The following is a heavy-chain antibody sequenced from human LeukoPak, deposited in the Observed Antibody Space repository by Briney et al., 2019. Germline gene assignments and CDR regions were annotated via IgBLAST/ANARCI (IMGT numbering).Heavy chain of an antibody. Sequence: PSETLCLTCAVYGGSFSGYYWSWIRQPPGKGLEWIGEINHSGSTNYNPSLKSRVTISVDTSKNQFSLKLSSVTAADTAVYYCARERAGYSSGWYPFDYWGQGTLVTVSS. CDR1: GGSFSGYY. CDR2: INHSGST. D-gene: IGHD6-19*01. CDR3: ARERAGYSSGWYPFDY. V-gene: IGHV4-34*01. J-gene: IGHJ4*02.